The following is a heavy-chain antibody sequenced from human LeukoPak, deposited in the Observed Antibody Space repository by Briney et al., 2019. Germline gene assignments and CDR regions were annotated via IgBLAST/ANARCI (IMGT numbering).Heavy chain of an antibody. D-gene: IGHD1-26*01. CDR1: GYTFTSYA. V-gene: IGHV7-4-1*02. J-gene: IGHJ6*02. CDR2: INTNTGNP. CDR3: ARGIVGAAYYYGMDV. Sequence: ASVKVSCKASGYTFTSYAMNWVRQAPGQGLEWMGWINTNTGNPTYAQGFTGRFVFSLDTPVSTAYLQISSLKAEDTAVYYCARGIVGAAYYYGMDVWGQGTTVTVSS.